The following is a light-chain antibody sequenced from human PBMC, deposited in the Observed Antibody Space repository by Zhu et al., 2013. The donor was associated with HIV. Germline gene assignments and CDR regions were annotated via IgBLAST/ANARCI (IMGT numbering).Light chain of an antibody. CDR3: QQYVNWWKT. J-gene: IGKJ1*01. V-gene: IGKV3-15*01. CDR2: GAS. CDR1: QSVSSN. Sequence: EIVMTQSPATLSVSPGERATLSCRASQSVSSNLAWYQQKPGQAPRLLIYGASTRATGIPARFSGSGSGTEFTLTISSLQSEDFAVYYCQQYVNWWKTFGQGTKVEVK.